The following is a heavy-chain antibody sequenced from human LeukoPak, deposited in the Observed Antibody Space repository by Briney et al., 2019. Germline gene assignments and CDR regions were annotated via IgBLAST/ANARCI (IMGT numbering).Heavy chain of an antibody. CDR2: ISYDGSNK. Sequence: GGSLRLSCAASGFTFSSYAMHWVRQAPGKGLEWVAVISYDGSNKYYADSVKGRFTISRDNSKNTLYLQMHSLRAEDTAVYYCARDLHYYYDRNPLGYWGQGTLVTVSS. V-gene: IGHV3-30*04. CDR3: ARDLHYYYDRNPLGY. D-gene: IGHD3-22*01. J-gene: IGHJ4*02. CDR1: GFTFSSYA.